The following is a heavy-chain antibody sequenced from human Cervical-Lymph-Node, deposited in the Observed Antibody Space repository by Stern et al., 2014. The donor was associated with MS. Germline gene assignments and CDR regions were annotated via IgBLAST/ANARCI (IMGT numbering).Heavy chain of an antibody. CDR1: GFTFSNYG. CDR3: VVPFDY. D-gene: IGHD2-2*01. J-gene: IGHJ4*02. Sequence: VQLVESGGGVVQPGRSLRLSCAASGFTFSNYGMHWVRPAPGKGLEWVAVIWYDGSSKYYADSVKGRFTIFRDNSKNTLYLQMNSLRAEDTAVYYCVVPFDYWGQGTLVTVSS. V-gene: IGHV3-33*01. CDR2: IWYDGSSK.